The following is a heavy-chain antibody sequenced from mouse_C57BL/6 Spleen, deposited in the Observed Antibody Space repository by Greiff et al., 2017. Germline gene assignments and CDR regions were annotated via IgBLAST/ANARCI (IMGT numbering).Heavy chain of an antibody. D-gene: IGHD1-1*01. Sequence: VQLQQSGPELVKPGASVKISCKASGYSFTGYYMNWVKQSPEKSLEWIGEINPSTGGTTYNQKFKAKATLTVDKSSSTAYMQLKSLTSEDSAVYYCARGKGYGSSSFAYWGQGTLVTVSA. CDR2: INPSTGGT. CDR3: ARGKGYGSSSFAY. J-gene: IGHJ3*01. CDR1: GYSFTGYY. V-gene: IGHV1-42*01.